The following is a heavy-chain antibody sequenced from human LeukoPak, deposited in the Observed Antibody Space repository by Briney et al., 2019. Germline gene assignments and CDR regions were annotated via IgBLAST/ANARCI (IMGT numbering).Heavy chain of an antibody. Sequence: ASVKVSCKASGYTFTGYYMHWVRQAPGQGLEWMGWINPNSGGTNYAQKFQGRVTMTRDTSISTAYMELSRLRSDDTAVYYCARDSSGYDAAHFDYWGQGTLVTVSS. CDR2: INPNSGGT. CDR3: ARDSSGYDAAHFDY. J-gene: IGHJ4*02. D-gene: IGHD5-12*01. V-gene: IGHV1-2*02. CDR1: GYTFTGYY.